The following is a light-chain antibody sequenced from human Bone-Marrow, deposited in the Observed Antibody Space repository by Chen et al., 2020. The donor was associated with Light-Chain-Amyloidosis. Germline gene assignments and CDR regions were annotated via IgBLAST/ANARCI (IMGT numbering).Light chain of an antibody. Sequence: DLQMPQSPSTLSASVGDRVTITCRASQSISSWLAWYQQKPGKDPKLMIYDASSLESGVPSRFSGSGSGTEFTLTISSLQPDDFATYYCQQYNSYSYTFGQGTKLEIK. J-gene: IGKJ2*01. CDR1: QSISSW. CDR3: QQYNSYSYT. V-gene: IGKV1-5*01. CDR2: DAS.